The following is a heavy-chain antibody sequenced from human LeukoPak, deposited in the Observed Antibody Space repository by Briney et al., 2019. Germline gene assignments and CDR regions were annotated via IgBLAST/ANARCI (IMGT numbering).Heavy chain of an antibody. J-gene: IGHJ4*02. Sequence: PXGSLRLSCAASGFTFSNYAMNWVRQAPGKGLEWVSAIYSGGSTYYADSVKGRFTISRDNSKNTLYLQMNSLRAEDTAVYYCAREGYSSGWYRLWGQGTLVTVSS. D-gene: IGHD6-19*01. CDR3: AREGYSSGWYRL. CDR2: IYSGGST. CDR1: GFTFSNYA. V-gene: IGHV3-53*01.